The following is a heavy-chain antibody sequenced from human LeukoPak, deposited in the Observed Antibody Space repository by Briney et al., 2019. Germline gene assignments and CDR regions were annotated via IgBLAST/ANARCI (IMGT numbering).Heavy chain of an antibody. CDR1: GYTFTSYY. Sequence: ASVKVSCKASGYTFTSYYMHWVRQAPGQGLEWMGIINPSGGSTSYAQKFQGRVTMIRDTSTSTVYMELSSLRSEDTAVYYCAREYYYDSRGYYSYYYYGMDVWGQGTTVTVSS. D-gene: IGHD3-22*01. CDR2: INPSGGST. J-gene: IGHJ6*02. V-gene: IGHV1-46*01. CDR3: AREYYYDSRGYYSYYYYGMDV.